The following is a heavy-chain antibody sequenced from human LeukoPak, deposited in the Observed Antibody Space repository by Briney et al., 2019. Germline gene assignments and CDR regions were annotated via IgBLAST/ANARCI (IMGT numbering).Heavy chain of an antibody. CDR1: GGSISSGGYY. Sequence: SETLSLTCTFSGGSISSGGYYWSWIRQHPGKGLEWIGYIYYSGSTYYNPSLKSRVTISVDTSKNQFSLKLSSVTAADTAVYYCARDSSPNYYDSSGMIDYWGQGTLVTVSS. V-gene: IGHV4-31*03. D-gene: IGHD3-22*01. CDR2: IYYSGST. CDR3: ARDSSPNYYDSSGMIDY. J-gene: IGHJ4*02.